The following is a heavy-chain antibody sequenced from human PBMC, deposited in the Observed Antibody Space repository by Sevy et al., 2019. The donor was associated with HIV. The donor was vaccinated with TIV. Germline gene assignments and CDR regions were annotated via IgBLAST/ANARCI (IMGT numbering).Heavy chain of an antibody. CDR2: ISSSSSTI. J-gene: IGHJ6*02. D-gene: IGHD4-17*01. V-gene: IGHV3-48*01. Sequence: GGSLRLSCAASGFTFSSYSMSWVRQAPGKGLEWVSYISSSSSTIYYADSVKGRFTISRDNAKNSLYLQMNSLRAEDTAVYYCASEWDDYGGPYYYYYYGMDVWGQGTTVTVSS. CDR1: GFTFSSYS. CDR3: ASEWDDYGGPYYYYYYGMDV.